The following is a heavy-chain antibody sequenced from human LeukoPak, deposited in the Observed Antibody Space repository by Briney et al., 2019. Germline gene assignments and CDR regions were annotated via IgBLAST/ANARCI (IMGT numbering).Heavy chain of an antibody. CDR1: GFTFSNYG. V-gene: IGHV3-74*01. CDR3: ARVTAVAGTSVGVDA. J-gene: IGHJ4*02. CDR2: INSGASVT. Sequence: GGSLRLSCAASGFTFSNYGMHWVRQAPGKGLVWVSRINSGASVTSYADSVKGRFTISRDNAKNTLYLQMNSLRAEDTAVYYCARVTAVAGTSVGVDAWGQGILVTVS. D-gene: IGHD6-19*01.